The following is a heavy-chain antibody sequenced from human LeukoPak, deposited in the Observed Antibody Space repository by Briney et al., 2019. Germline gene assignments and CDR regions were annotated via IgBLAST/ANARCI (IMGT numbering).Heavy chain of an antibody. CDR3: ARSRYYGSGSYYKDYYGMDV. CDR2: INPSGGST. V-gene: IGHV1-46*01. J-gene: IGHJ6*02. Sequence: ASVKVSCKASGCTFTSYYMHWVRQAPGQGLEWMGIINPSGGSTSYAQKFQGRVTMTRDTSTSTVYMELSSLRSEDTAVYYCARSRYYGSGSYYKDYYGMDVWGQGTTVTVSS. D-gene: IGHD3-10*01. CDR1: GCTFTSYY.